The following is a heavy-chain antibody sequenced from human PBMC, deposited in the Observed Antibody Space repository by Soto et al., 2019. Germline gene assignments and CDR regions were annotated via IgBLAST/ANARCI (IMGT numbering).Heavy chain of an antibody. CDR1: GDSVSSNSAA. J-gene: IGHJ6*03. Sequence: PSQTLSLTCAISGDSVSSNSAAWNWIRQSPSRGLEWLGRTYYRSRWYNDYAVPVRSRITVNADTSKNQFSLQLTSVTPEDTAAYYCAGTTSYQWYYMDVWGKGTTVTVSS. CDR2: TYYRSRWYN. CDR3: AGTTSYQWYYMDV. V-gene: IGHV6-1*01. D-gene: IGHD1-7*01.